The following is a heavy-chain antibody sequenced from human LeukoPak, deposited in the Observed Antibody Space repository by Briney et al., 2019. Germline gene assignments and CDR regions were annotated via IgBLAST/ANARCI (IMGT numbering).Heavy chain of an antibody. J-gene: IGHJ6*03. V-gene: IGHV4-39*01. D-gene: IGHD6-19*01. Sequence: SETLSLTYTVSGASISGSGYYWDWIRKPPGKSLEWIGSIYSSGSTYYNASLQSRVTISIETSKNQISLRLNSVTAADTAMYYCARLCYSSGWYSSNYYYYMDVWGKGTTVTISS. CDR1: GASISGSGYY. CDR2: IYSSGST. CDR3: ARLCYSSGWYSSNYYYYMDV.